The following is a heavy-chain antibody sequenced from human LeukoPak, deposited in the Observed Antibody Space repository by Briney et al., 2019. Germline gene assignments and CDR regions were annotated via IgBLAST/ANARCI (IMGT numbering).Heavy chain of an antibody. J-gene: IGHJ4*02. V-gene: IGHV1-69*06. CDR1: GGTFSSYA. Sequence: GASVKVSCKASGGTFSSYAISWVRQAPGQGLEWMGGIIPIFGTANYAQKFQGRVTITADKSTSTAYMELSSLRSEDTAVYYCGTNRPEDTSEEYYFGYWGQGTLVTVSS. CDR3: GTNRPEDTSEEYYFGY. CDR2: IIPIFGTA. D-gene: IGHD1-14*01.